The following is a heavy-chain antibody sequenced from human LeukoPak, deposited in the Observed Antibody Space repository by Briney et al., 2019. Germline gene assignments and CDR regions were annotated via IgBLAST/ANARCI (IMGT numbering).Heavy chain of an antibody. V-gene: IGHV1-18*01. Sequence: ASVKVSCRVSGGPFSRYAISWVRQAPGQGLEWMGWISAYNGNTNYAQKLQGRVTMTTDTSTSTAYMELRSLRSDDTAVYYCARTVVGDYIAAAGYFDYWGQGTLVTVSS. CDR3: ARTVVGDYIAAAGYFDY. CDR2: ISAYNGNT. D-gene: IGHD6-13*01. CDR1: GGPFSRYA. J-gene: IGHJ4*02.